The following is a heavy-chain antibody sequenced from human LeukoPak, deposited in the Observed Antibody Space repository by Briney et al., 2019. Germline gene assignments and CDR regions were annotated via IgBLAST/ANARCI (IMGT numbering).Heavy chain of an antibody. CDR1: GFTFSSYA. V-gene: IGHV3-23*01. CDR3: ASRSTYYYDYDAFDI. J-gene: IGHJ3*02. D-gene: IGHD3-22*01. CDR2: ISGSGGST. Sequence: HPGGSLRLSCAASGFTFSSYAMSWVRQAPGKGLEWVSAISGSGGSTYYADSVKGRFTISRDNSKNTLYLQMDSLRAEDTAVYYCASRSTYYYDYDAFDIWGQGTMVTVSS.